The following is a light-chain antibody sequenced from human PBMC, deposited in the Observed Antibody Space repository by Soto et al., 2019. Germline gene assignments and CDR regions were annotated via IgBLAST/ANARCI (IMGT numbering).Light chain of an antibody. CDR1: QTVTRSS. CDR2: GAS. V-gene: IGKV3-20*01. CDR3: QQFGTSPYT. J-gene: IGKJ2*01. Sequence: EIVLTQSPDTLSLSPGERATLSCRASQTVTRSSLAWYQQKPGRAPTLLIHGASTRAAGIPDRFSASGSGTHFTLTITRLEPEDFAVYLCQQFGTSPYTFGQGTKVEIK.